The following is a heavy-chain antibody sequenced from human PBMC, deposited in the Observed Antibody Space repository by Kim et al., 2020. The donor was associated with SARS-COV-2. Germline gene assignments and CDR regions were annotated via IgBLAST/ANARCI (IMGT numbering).Heavy chain of an antibody. Sequence: SETLSLTCTVSGGSISSSSYYWGWIRQPPGKGLEWIGSIYYSGSTYYNPSLKSRVTISVDTSKNQFSLKLSSVTAADTAVYYCARQGLGYCSSTSCFLGGQGTLVTVSS. CDR2: IYYSGST. CDR1: GGSISSSSYY. V-gene: IGHV4-39*01. J-gene: IGHJ4*02. CDR3: ARQGLGYCSSTSCFL. D-gene: IGHD2-2*01.